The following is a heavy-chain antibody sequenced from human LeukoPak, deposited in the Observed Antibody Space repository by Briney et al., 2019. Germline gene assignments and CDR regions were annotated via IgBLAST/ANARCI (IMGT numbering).Heavy chain of an antibody. V-gene: IGHV1-69*04. CDR3: ARDETNHYYYGMDV. Sequence: ASVTVSCKASGGTFSSYAISWVRQAPGQGLEWMGRIIPIFGIANYAQKFQGRVTITADKSTSTAYMELSSLRSEDTAVYYCARDETNHYYYGMDVWGQGTTVTVSS. CDR1: GGTFSSYA. D-gene: IGHD1-14*01. CDR2: IIPIFGIA. J-gene: IGHJ6*02.